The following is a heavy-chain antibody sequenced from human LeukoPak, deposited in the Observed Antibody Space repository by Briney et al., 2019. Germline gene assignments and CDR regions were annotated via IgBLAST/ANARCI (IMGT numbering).Heavy chain of an antibody. Sequence: GGSLRLSCAASGFTVSSNYMSWVRQAPGKGLEWVSSISSISSYIYYADSVKGRFTVFRDNAKNSLYLQMDSLRAEDTAVYYCARDPSGTYYPRVSGALDIWGQGTMVTVSS. CDR2: ISSISSYI. CDR3: ARDPSGTYYPRVSGALDI. V-gene: IGHV3-21*01. CDR1: GFTVSSNY. J-gene: IGHJ3*02. D-gene: IGHD1-26*01.